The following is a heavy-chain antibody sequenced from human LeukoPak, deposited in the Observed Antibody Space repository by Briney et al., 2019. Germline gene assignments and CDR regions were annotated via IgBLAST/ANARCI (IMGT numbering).Heavy chain of an antibody. V-gene: IGHV4-30-2*01. CDR2: IYHSGST. Sequence: PSETLSLTCAVSGGSISSGGYSWSWIRQPPGKGLEWIGYIYHSGSTYYNPSLKSRVTISVDRSKNQFSLKLSSVTAADTAVYYCARLVVATFDYYYGMDVWGQGTTVTVSS. J-gene: IGHJ6*02. CDR1: GGSISSGGYS. CDR3: ARLVVATFDYYYGMDV. D-gene: IGHD2-15*01.